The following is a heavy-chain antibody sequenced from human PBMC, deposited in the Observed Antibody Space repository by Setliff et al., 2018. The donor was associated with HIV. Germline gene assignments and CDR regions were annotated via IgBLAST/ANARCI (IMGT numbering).Heavy chain of an antibody. D-gene: IGHD3-10*01. CDR3: ARDRAGDAFDI. CDR1: GYTFNSNY. CDR2: SSAYNGNT. Sequence: GASVKVSCKASGYTFNSNYMHWVRQAPGQGLEWMGWSSAYNGNTNYAQKLQGRVTMTTDTSTSTAYMELRSLRSDDTAVYYCARDRAGDAFDIWGQGTMVTVSS. V-gene: IGHV1-18*04. J-gene: IGHJ3*02.